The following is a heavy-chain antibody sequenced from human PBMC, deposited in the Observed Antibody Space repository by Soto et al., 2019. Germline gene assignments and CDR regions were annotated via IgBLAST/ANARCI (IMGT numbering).Heavy chain of an antibody. Sequence: ASVKVSCKASGGTFSSYAISWVRQAPGQGLEWMGIINPSGGSTSYAQKFQGRVTMTRDTSTSTVYMELSSLRSEDTAVYYCARAGYCSSTSCPGGAFDIWGQGTMVTVSS. J-gene: IGHJ3*02. D-gene: IGHD2-2*01. CDR3: ARAGYCSSTSCPGGAFDI. CDR1: GGTFSSYA. V-gene: IGHV1-46*03. CDR2: INPSGGST.